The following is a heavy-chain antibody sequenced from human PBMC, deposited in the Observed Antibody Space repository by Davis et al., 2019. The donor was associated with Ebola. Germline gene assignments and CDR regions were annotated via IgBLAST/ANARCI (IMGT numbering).Heavy chain of an antibody. CDR2: IYYSGST. Sequence: SETLSLTCTVSGGSISSSSYYWGWIRQPPGKGLEWIGYIYYSGSTNYNPSLKSRVTISVDTSKNQFSLKLSSVTAADTAVYYCARDFTGVVGATPTTFDYWGQGTLVTVSS. J-gene: IGHJ4*02. CDR3: ARDFTGVVGATPTTFDY. D-gene: IGHD1-26*01. CDR1: GGSISSSSYY. V-gene: IGHV4-61*05.